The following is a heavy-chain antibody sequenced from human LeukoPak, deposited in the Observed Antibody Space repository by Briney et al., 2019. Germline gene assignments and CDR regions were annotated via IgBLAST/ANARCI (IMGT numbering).Heavy chain of an antibody. CDR1: GGSFSGYF. V-gene: IGHV4-34*01. Sequence: SEALSLTCVVYGGSFSGYFWSWIRQPPGKGLEWIGEITPSGSTNYSPSLKSRVSISIDTSKKKLSLRLTSVTAADSAVYYCASSFYYDSRDYWGQGTLVTVSS. CDR3: ASSFYYDSRDY. CDR2: ITPSGST. J-gene: IGHJ4*02. D-gene: IGHD3-22*01.